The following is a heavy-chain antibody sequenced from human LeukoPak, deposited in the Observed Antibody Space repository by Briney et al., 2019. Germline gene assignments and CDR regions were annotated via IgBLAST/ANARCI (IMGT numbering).Heavy chain of an antibody. CDR2: ISPDGSST. V-gene: IGHV3-74*01. CDR1: GFTFSAYW. Sequence: GGSLSLSCGPSGFTFSAYWMHWVRQAPGKGRVWVSRISPDGSSTGYADYVRGRFTISRDNDKNTLYLQMHSLRAEDTAVYYCTKDFDAASGYWGQGTLVTVSS. CDR3: TKDFDAASGY. D-gene: IGHD3-9*01. J-gene: IGHJ4*02.